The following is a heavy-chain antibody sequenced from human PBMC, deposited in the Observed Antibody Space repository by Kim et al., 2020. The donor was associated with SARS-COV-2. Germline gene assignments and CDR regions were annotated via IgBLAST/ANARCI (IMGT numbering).Heavy chain of an antibody. CDR3: ARVGPGGSSSWYYFDY. Sequence: GGSLRLSCAASGFTFSDYYMSWIRQPPGKGLEWLSYISSSTSYTNYADSVKGRFTISRDNAKNSLYLQMNSLRAEDTAVYYCARVGPGGSSSWYYFDYWGQGTLVTVSS. D-gene: IGHD6-13*01. J-gene: IGHJ4*02. CDR1: GFTFSDYY. V-gene: IGHV3-11*05. CDR2: ISSSTSYT.